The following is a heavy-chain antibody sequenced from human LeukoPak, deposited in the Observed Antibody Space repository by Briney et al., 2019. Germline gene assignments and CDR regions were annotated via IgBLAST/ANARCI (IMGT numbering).Heavy chain of an antibody. V-gene: IGHV3-48*03. D-gene: IGHD5-24*01. Sequence: PGGSLRLSCTASAFTFSDYEMNWVRQAPGKGLEWVSYISGSGNKFYYADSVKGRVTISRDNGKNSLFLQMDSLRAEDTAVYYCARNYDYWGQGTLVTVSS. CDR2: ISGSGNKF. J-gene: IGHJ4*02. CDR1: AFTFSDYE. CDR3: ARNYDY.